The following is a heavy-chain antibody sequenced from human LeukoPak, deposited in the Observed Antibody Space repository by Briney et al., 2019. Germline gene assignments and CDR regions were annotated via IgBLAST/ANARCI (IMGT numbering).Heavy chain of an antibody. CDR3: ATSYSSSWYDEGLDY. D-gene: IGHD6-13*01. CDR1: GFTFSSYA. CDR2: ISGSGGST. V-gene: IGHV3-23*01. J-gene: IGHJ4*02. Sequence: GGSLRLSCAASGFTFSSYAMSWVRQAPGKGLEWVSAISGSGGSTYYADSVKGRFTISRDNSKNTLYLQMNSLRAEDTAVYYRATSYSSSWYDEGLDYWGQGTLVTVSS.